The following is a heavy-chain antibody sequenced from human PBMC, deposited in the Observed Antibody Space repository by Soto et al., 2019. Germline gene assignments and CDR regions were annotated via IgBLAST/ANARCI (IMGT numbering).Heavy chain of an antibody. V-gene: IGHV3-30*18. CDR3: AKVGFARYFDWLKPDYYYYGMDV. J-gene: IGHJ6*02. Sequence: PVGSLRLSCAASGFTFSSYGMHWVRQAPGKGLEWVAVISYDGSNKYYADSVKGRFTISRDNSKNTLYLQMNSLRAEDTAVYYCAKVGFARYFDWLKPDYYYYGMDVWGQGTTVTVSS. CDR1: GFTFSSYG. CDR2: ISYDGSNK. D-gene: IGHD3-9*01.